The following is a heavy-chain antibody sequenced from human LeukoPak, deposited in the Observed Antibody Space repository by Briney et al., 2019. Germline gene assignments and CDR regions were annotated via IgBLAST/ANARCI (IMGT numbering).Heavy chain of an antibody. D-gene: IGHD3-9*01. CDR3: ARGFHVLRCFDWLLYPCYFDY. Sequence: SETLSLTCAVYGGSFSGYYWSWIRPPPGKGLEWVGEINHSGSTYYNPSLKSRVTISVDTSKNQFSLKLSSVTAADTAVYYCARGFHVLRCFDWLLYPCYFDYWGQGTLVTVSS. CDR1: GGSFSGYY. J-gene: IGHJ4*02. V-gene: IGHV4-34*01. CDR2: INHSGST.